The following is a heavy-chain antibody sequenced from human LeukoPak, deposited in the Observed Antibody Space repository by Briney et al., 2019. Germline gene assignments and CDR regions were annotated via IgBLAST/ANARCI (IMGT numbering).Heavy chain of an antibody. CDR1: GYTFTSYG. CDR2: ISAYNGNT. Sequence: ASVKVSCKASGYTFTSYGISWVRQAPGQGLEWMGWISAYNGNTNYAQKLQGRVTMTTDTSTSTAYMELSRLRSDDTAVYYCARDLRGGGSGWWALAYWGQGTLVTVSS. J-gene: IGHJ4*02. D-gene: IGHD6-19*01. CDR3: ARDLRGGGSGWWALAY. V-gene: IGHV1-18*01.